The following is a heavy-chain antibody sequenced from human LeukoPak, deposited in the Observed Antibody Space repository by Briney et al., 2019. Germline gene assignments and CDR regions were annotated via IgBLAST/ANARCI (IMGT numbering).Heavy chain of an antibody. CDR2: ISSSSSYI. V-gene: IGHV3-21*01. D-gene: IGHD6-13*01. CDR1: GFTFSSYS. Sequence: GGSLRLSCAASGFTFSSYSMNWVRQAPGKGLEWVSPISSSSSYIYYADSVKGRFTISRDNAKNSLYLQMNSLRAEDTAVYYCARDGGYSSSWYLGGAFDIWGQGTMVTVSS. CDR3: ARDGGYSSSWYLGGAFDI. J-gene: IGHJ3*02.